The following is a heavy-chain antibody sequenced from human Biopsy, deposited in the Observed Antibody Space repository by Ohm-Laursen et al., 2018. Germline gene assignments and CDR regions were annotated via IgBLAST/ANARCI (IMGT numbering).Heavy chain of an antibody. CDR1: GGSISGYH. D-gene: IGHD2-2*01. Sequence: GTLSLTWPVSGGSISGYHWSWIRKSPGKGLEWLAYISYTGGITSNPSLNGRATMSLGTSKNQFSLRLIYVTAADTAVYYCARMPHFDYWGQGILVTVSS. CDR2: ISYTGGI. V-gene: IGHV4-59*01. CDR3: ARMPHFDY. J-gene: IGHJ4*02.